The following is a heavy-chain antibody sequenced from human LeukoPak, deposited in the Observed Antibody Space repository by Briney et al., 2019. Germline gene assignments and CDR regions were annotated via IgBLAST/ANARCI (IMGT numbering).Heavy chain of an antibody. V-gene: IGHV1-18*01. D-gene: IGHD6-19*01. J-gene: IGHJ4*02. CDR1: GYTFTSYG. CDR2: ISAYNGNT. CDR3: ARDVYSSGWYAFDY. Sequence: ASVKVSCKASGYTFTSYGISWVRQAPGQGLEWMGWISAYNGNTNYAQKLQGRVTMTTDTSTSTAYMELRSLRSDDTAVYYCARDVYSSGWYAFDYWGQGTLVTVSS.